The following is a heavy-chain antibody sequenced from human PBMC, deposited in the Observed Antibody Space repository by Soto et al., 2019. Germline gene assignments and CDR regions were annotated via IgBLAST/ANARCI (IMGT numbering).Heavy chain of an antibody. Sequence: PGGALRLSCAASGFTFSDYYMSWIRQAPGKGLERVSYISSSSSYTNYADSVKGRFTISRDNAKNSLYLQMNSLRAEDTAVYYCARDRAPSTVTTRYYYYGMDVWGQGTTVTVSS. CDR1: GFTFSDYY. J-gene: IGHJ6*02. CDR2: ISSSSSYT. CDR3: ARDRAPSTVTTRYYYYGMDV. V-gene: IGHV3-11*06. D-gene: IGHD4-4*01.